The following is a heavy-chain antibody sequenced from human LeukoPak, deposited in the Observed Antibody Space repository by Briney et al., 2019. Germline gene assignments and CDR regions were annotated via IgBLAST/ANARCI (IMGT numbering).Heavy chain of an antibody. CDR3: ARTLAARHTSGYIDY. CDR1: GFPFSSYW. V-gene: IGHV3-7*01. D-gene: IGHD3-22*01. CDR2: IKEEGREK. Sequence: PGGSLRLSCAASGFPFSSYWMSWVRQAPGKGLEWVANIKEEGREKYYVDSVKGRFTISRDNGKNSLYLQMNSLRAEDTAVYYCARTLAARHTSGYIDYWGQGTLVTVSS. J-gene: IGHJ4*02.